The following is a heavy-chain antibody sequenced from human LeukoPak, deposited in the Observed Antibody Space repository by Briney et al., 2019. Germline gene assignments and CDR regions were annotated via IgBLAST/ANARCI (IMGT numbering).Heavy chain of an antibody. J-gene: IGHJ6*02. CDR2: ISGSGGST. CDR3: AKAVSMVRGVIGYYYYGMDV. CDR1: GFTFSSYA. V-gene: IGHV3-23*01. Sequence: PGGSLRLSCAASGFTFSSYAMSWVRQAPGKGLEWVSAISGSGGSTYYADSVKGRFTISRDNSKNTLYLQMNSLRAEDTAVYCCAKAVSMVRGVIGYYYYGMDVWGQGTTVTVSS. D-gene: IGHD3-10*01.